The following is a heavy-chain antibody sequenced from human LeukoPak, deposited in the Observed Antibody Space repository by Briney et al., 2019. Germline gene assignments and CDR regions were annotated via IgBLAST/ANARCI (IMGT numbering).Heavy chain of an antibody. CDR1: GGSISSSSYY. CDR2: IYYSEST. V-gene: IGHV4-39*01. D-gene: IGHD5-24*01. CDR3: AKQRRDGYNYFDY. J-gene: IGHJ4*02. Sequence: PSETLSLTCTVSGGSISSSSYYWGWIRHPPGKGLEWIGNIYYSESTYYNPSPKSRVTISVDTSKNQFSLKLSSVTAADTAVYYCAKQRRDGYNYFDYWGQGTLVTVSS.